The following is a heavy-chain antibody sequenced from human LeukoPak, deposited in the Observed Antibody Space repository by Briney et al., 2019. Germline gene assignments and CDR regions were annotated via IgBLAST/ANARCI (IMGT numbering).Heavy chain of an antibody. Sequence: ETLSLTCAVYGGSFSGYYWSWIRQPPGKGLEWIGEINHSGSTNYNPSLKSRVTISVDTSKNQFSLKLSSVTAADTAVYYCARFPPPLLWLGELPSPDAFDIWGQGTMVTVSS. J-gene: IGHJ3*02. CDR3: ARFPPPLLWLGELPSPDAFDI. CDR2: INHSGST. CDR1: GGSFSGYY. V-gene: IGHV4-34*01. D-gene: IGHD3-10*01.